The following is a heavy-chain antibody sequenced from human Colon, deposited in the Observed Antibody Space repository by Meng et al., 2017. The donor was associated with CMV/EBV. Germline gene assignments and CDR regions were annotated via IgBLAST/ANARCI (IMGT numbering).Heavy chain of an antibody. V-gene: IGHV3-21*06. Sequence: GESLKISCAASGFSFNSHTVNWVRQAPGKGLEWVSAISGDSSDVYYAASVKARFTISRDNARSSLYLQMNSLRADDTAVYYCARDLQLSTWGQGTLVTVSS. CDR3: ARDLQLST. J-gene: IGHJ5*02. CDR2: ISGDSSDV. D-gene: IGHD5-18*01. CDR1: GFSFNSHT.